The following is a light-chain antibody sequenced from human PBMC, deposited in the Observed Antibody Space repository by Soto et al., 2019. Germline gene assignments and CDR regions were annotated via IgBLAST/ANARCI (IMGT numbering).Light chain of an antibody. CDR1: NIGSNS. J-gene: IGLJ3*02. CDR3: QVWDGSSDHWV. V-gene: IGLV3-21*02. CDR2: DDR. Sequence: SYELTRPPSVSVAPGQTASITCGGNNIGSNSVHWYQQKPGQAPVLVVYDDRDRPSGIPERFSGSNSGNTATLTISRVEAGDEADYFCQVWDGSSDHWVFGGGTKLTVL.